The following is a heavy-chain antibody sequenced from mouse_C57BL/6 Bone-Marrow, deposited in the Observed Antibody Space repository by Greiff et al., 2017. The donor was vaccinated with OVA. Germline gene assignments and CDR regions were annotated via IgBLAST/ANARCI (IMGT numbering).Heavy chain of an antibody. CDR3: AREDYYGSSYGFAY. CDR2: IYPGGGYT. D-gene: IGHD1-1*01. J-gene: IGHJ3*01. Sequence: VKLQESGAELVRPGTSVKMSCKASGYTFTNYWIGWAKQRPGHGLEWIGDIYPGGGYTNYNEKFKGKATLTADKSSSTAYMQFSSLTSEDSAIYYCAREDYYGSSYGFAYWGQGTLVTVSA. V-gene: IGHV1-63*01. CDR1: GYTFTNYW.